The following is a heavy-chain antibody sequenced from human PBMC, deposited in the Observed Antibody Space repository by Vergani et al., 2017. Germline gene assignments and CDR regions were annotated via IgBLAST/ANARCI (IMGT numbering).Heavy chain of an antibody. D-gene: IGHD3-22*01. CDR1: GFPFSSYA. J-gene: IGHJ4*02. CDR3: AKDVLGDSSDLDS. V-gene: IGHV3-23*01. Sequence: HLLESGGGLVQPGGSLRLSCAASGFPFSSYALTWVRQAPGKGLEWVSTISRSGFNTYYADSVKGRFTVSRDNSKNTLFLQMNSLRAGDTAVYYCAKDVLGDSSDLDSWGRGTLVTVSS. CDR2: ISRSGFNT.